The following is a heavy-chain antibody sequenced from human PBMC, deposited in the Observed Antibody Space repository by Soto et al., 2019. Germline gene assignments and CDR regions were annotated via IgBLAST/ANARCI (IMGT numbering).Heavy chain of an antibody. D-gene: IGHD5-12*01. J-gene: IGHJ4*02. Sequence: GGALRLSSAASGFTLSSYAISWVRQAPGEGLDWGSAIIGNCFQTYYEDSVRGRFTISRDRSKNPVFSQVNSLRTEDTAIYYCAKEGGSARYYFDPWGLGTLVTVSS. CDR1: GFTLSSYA. CDR3: AKEGGSARYYFDP. V-gene: IGHV3-23*01. CDR2: IIGNCFQT.